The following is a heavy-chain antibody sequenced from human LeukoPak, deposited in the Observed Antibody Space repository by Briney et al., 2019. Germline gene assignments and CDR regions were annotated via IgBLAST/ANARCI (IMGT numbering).Heavy chain of an antibody. CDR2: IYSGGST. CDR3: ARVEELYRWFDP. V-gene: IGHV3-53*01. Sequence: GGSLRLSCAASGFTVSSNYMSWVRQAPGKGLEWVSVIYSGGSTYYADSVKGRFTISRGNSKNTMYLQMNSLRAEDTAVYYCARVEELYRWFDPWGQGTLVTVSS. D-gene: IGHD1-7*01. J-gene: IGHJ5*02. CDR1: GFTVSSNY.